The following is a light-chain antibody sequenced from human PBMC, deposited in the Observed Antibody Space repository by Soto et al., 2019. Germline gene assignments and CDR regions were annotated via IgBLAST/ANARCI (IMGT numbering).Light chain of an antibody. V-gene: IGKV3-20*01. CDR1: QSVSSSY. Sequence: ESVLKQSPGTLSLSPGERATLSCRASQSVSSSYLAWYQQKPGQAPRVIMYGASRRATGIPDRFSGSGSGTDFTLTISRLEPEDFAVYYCQQYGSSPALTFGGGTKVDI. CDR3: QQYGSSPALT. CDR2: GAS. J-gene: IGKJ4*01.